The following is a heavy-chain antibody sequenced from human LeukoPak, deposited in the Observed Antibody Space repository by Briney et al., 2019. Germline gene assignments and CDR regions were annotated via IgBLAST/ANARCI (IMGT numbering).Heavy chain of an antibody. J-gene: IGHJ4*02. Sequence: QSGGSLRLSCTASGFPFGDYAMSWFRQAPGKGLEWVGFIRSKAYGGTTEYAASVKGRFTISRDDSKSIAYLQMNSLKTEDTAVYYCTRDWATPNQRWLQFDYWGQGTLVTVSS. CDR1: GFPFGDYA. CDR3: TRDWATPNQRWLQFDY. V-gene: IGHV3-49*03. CDR2: IRSKAYGGTT. D-gene: IGHD5-24*01.